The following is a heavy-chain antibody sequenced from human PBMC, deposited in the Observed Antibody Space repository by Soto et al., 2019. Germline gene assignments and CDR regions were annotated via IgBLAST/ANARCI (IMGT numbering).Heavy chain of an antibody. CDR3: ARESENLTSNFDY. CDR2: ISSTTNYI. J-gene: IGHJ4*02. V-gene: IGHV3-21*01. Sequence: GGSLRLSCAASGFTFTRYSMNWVRQAPGKGLEWVSSISSTTNYIYYADSMKGRFTVSRDNAKNSVYLEMNSLSAEDTAVYYCARESENLTSNFDYWGQGTLVTVSS. CDR1: GFTFTRYS.